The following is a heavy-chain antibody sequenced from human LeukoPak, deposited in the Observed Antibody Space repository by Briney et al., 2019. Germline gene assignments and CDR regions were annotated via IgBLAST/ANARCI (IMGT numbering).Heavy chain of an antibody. Sequence: ASVKVSCKASGYTFTGYYMHWVRLAPGQGLEWMGWINPNSGGTNYAQKFQGRVTMTRDTSISTAYMELSRLRSDDTAVYYCARPLLPYCTNGVCYEAGRLWFDPWGQGTLVTVSS. D-gene: IGHD2-8*01. J-gene: IGHJ5*02. CDR3: ARPLLPYCTNGVCYEAGRLWFDP. V-gene: IGHV1-2*02. CDR1: GYTFTGYY. CDR2: INPNSGGT.